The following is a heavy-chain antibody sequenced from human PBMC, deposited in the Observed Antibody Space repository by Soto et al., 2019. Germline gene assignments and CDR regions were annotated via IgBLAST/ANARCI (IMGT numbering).Heavy chain of an antibody. D-gene: IGHD6-19*01. V-gene: IGHV3-15*01. CDR2: VKRKIDGGTI. CDR3: TTGYGSDWYG. CDR1: GFTFTDAW. Sequence: EVQLVTSGGGLAKPGESLRLSCAASGFTFTDAWISWVRQVPGKGLEWLGHVKRKIDGGTIDYAAPVKGRFTISRDDSKNTAHLQMNSLESEDTAVYYCTTGYGSDWYGWGQGTLVTVSS. J-gene: IGHJ4*02.